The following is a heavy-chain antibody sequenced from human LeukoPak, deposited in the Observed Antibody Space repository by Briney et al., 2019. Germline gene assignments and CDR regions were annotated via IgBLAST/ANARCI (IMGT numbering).Heavy chain of an antibody. J-gene: IGHJ6*02. CDR3: AKDLPRESRGYSYGYPNYYYYYGMDV. CDR1: GFTFSSYA. V-gene: IGHV3-23*01. Sequence: QAGGSLRLSCAASGFTFSSYAMSWVRQAPGKGLEWVSAISGSGGRTYYADSVKGRFTISRDNSKNTLYLQMNSLRAEDTAVYYCAKDLPRESRGYSYGYPNYYYYYGMDVWGQGTTVTVSS. D-gene: IGHD5-18*01. CDR2: ISGSGGRT.